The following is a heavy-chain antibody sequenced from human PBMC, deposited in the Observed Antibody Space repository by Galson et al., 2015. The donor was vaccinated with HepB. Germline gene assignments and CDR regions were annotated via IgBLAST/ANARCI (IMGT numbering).Heavy chain of an antibody. D-gene: IGHD6-19*01. CDR2: ISYDGSNK. Sequence: SLRLSCAASGFTLSSYGMHWVRQAPGKGLEWVAVISYDGSNKYYADSVKGRFTISRDNSKNTLYLRMNSLRAEDTAVYYCAKDKQWLSYYYYGIDVWGQGTTVTVSS. V-gene: IGHV3-30*18. CDR1: GFTLSSYG. CDR3: AKDKQWLSYYYYGIDV. J-gene: IGHJ6*02.